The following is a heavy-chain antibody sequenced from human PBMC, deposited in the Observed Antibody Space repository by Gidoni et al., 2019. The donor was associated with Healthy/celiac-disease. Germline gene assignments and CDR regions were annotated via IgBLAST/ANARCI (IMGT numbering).Heavy chain of an antibody. CDR1: GGSLRRCSYY. D-gene: IGHD4-17*01. CDR3: ARLAYGDSLLSPDY. Sequence: QLQLQESGPGLVKPSETLSLTCTVSGGSLRRCSYYWGWIRQPPGKGLEWIGSIYYSGSTYYNPSLKTRVTIAVDTSKNQFSLKLSSVTAADTAVYYCARLAYGDSLLSPDYWGQGTLVTVSS. V-gene: IGHV4-39*01. J-gene: IGHJ4*02. CDR2: IYYSGST.